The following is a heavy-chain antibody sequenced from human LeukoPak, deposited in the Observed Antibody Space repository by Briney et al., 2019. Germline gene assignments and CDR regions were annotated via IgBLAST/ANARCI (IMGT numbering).Heavy chain of an antibody. D-gene: IGHD3-10*01. Sequence: SETLSLTCAVYGGSFSGYYWSWIRQPPGKGLEWIGEINHSGSTNYNPSLKSRVTISVDTSKNQFSLKLSSVTAADTAVYYCAREDGRYGSGSYCTEWGQGTLVTVSS. J-gene: IGHJ4*02. V-gene: IGHV4-34*01. CDR1: GGSFSGYY. CDR3: AREDGRYGSGSYCTE. CDR2: INHSGST.